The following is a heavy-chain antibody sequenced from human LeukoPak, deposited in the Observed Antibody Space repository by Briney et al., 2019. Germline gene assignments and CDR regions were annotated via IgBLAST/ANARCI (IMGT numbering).Heavy chain of an antibody. CDR1: GYTFTSYG. CDR3: ARDSLAAAGRRRYYYYGMDV. D-gene: IGHD6-13*01. Sequence: ASVKVSCKASGYTFTSYGISWVRQAPGQGLEWMGWISAYNGNTNYAQKLQGRVTMTTDTSTSKAYMELRSLRSDDTAVYYCARDSLAAAGRRRYYYYGMDVWGQGTTVTVSS. CDR2: ISAYNGNT. J-gene: IGHJ6*02. V-gene: IGHV1-18*01.